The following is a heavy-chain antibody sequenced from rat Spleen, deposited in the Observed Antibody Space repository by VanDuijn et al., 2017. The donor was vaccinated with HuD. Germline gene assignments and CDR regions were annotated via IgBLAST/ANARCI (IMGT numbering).Heavy chain of an antibody. CDR2: VPYEGVPI. J-gene: IGHJ2*01. Sequence: EVQLVESGGGLVQPGRSLKLSCVASGFTFSDYYMAWVRQVPKKGLEWVASVPYEGVPIYSGDSVKGRFTISRDNAKSTLYLQMDSLRSEDTATYYCASHPRYIAPFDYCVQVLMVTVSS. CDR3: ASHPRYIAPFDY. V-gene: IGHV5-22*01. D-gene: IGHD1-5*01. CDR1: GFTFSDYY.